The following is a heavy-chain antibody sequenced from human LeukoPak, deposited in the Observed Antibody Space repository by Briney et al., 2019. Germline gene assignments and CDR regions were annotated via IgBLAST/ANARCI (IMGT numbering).Heavy chain of an antibody. V-gene: IGHV3-23*01. CDR3: AKGKGYSNWEWFDP. CDR1: GFTFRSYA. D-gene: IGHD4-11*01. CDR2: ISGSGGST. J-gene: IGHJ5*02. Sequence: GGSLRLSCAASGFTFRSYAMSWVRQAPGKGLEWVSAISGSGGSTYYADSVKGRFTISRDNSKNTLYLQMNSLRAEDTAVYYCAKGKGYSNWEWFDPWGQGTLVTVSS.